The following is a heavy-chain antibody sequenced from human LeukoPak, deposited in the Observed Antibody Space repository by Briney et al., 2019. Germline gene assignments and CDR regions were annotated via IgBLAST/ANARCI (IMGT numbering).Heavy chain of an antibody. D-gene: IGHD5-18*01. J-gene: IGHJ4*02. Sequence: GGSLRLSCAASGFTFSSYSMNWVRQAPGKGLEWVSSISSSSSYIYYADSVKGRFTISRDNAKNSLYLQMNSLRAEDTAVYYCARAMGYSYGSIDYWGQGTLVTVSS. CDR3: ARAMGYSYGSIDY. CDR1: GFTFSSYS. CDR2: ISSSSSYI. V-gene: IGHV3-21*01.